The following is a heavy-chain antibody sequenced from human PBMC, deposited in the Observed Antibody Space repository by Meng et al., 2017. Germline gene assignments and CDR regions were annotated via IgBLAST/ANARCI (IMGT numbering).Heavy chain of an antibody. CDR2: ISGSGGST. CDR1: GFTFSSYA. D-gene: IGHD3-22*01. CDR3: AKGPYYITMIVVISYFDY. J-gene: IGHJ4*02. V-gene: IGHV3-23*01. Sequence: GESLKISCAASGFTFSSYAMSWVRQAPGKGLEWVSAISGSGGSTYYADSVKGRFTISRDNSKNTLYLQMNSLRAEDTAVYYCAKGPYYITMIVVISYFDYWGQGTLVTVSS.